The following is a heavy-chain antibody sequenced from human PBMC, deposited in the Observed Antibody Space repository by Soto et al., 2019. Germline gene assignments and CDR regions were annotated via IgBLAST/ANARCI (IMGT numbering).Heavy chain of an antibody. V-gene: IGHV3-64*01. CDR1: GFTFSSYA. CDR2: ISSNGGST. Sequence: EVQLVESGGGLVQPGGSLRLSCAASGFTFSSYAMHWVRQAPGKGLEYVSAISSNGGSTYYANSVKGRFTISRDNSKNTLHLQMGSLGAEDMALYNWASGPGYYLDYWGQGTRVTVSS. CDR3: ASGPGYYLDY. J-gene: IGHJ4*02.